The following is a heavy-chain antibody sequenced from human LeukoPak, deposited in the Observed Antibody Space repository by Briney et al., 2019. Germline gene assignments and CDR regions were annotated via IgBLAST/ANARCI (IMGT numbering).Heavy chain of an antibody. V-gene: IGHV3-33*01. Sequence: GGSLRLSCAPSGFNVFTYGMHWVRQAPGKGLEWVAVIWYDGSNKYYADSVKGRFTISRDNSKGTLSLQMNSLRAEDTAVYYCARVIRGFRALDGWGQATLVTVSS. J-gene: IGHJ4*02. CDR1: GFNVFTYG. CDR3: ARVIRGFRALDG. CDR2: IWYDGSNK. D-gene: IGHD3-10*01.